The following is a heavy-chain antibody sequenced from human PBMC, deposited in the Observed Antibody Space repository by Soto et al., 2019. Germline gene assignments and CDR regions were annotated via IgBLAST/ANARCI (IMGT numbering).Heavy chain of an antibody. J-gene: IGHJ4*02. CDR1: GFSFDYYA. CDR2: ISWNSGTI. V-gene: IGHV3-9*01. Sequence: GGSLRLSCAASGFSFDYYAMHWVRQAPGKGLEWVTGISWNSGTIGYADSVKGRFTISRDNAKNSLYLQMNSLRAEDTALYYCARDVWSRASGPPDSWGQGTLVTVSS. CDR3: ARDVWSRASGPPDS. D-gene: IGHD3-10*01.